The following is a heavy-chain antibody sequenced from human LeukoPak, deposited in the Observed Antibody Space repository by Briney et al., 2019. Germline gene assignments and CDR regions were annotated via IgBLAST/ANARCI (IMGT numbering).Heavy chain of an antibody. Sequence: GASVTVSCTASGYTFTSYYMHWVRQAPGQGLEWLGIINPSGGSTSYAQKFQGRVTMTRDTSTSTVYMELSSLRSEDTAVYYCARDKGAVAAPGGYFDYWGQGTLVTVSS. CDR3: ARDKGAVAAPGGYFDY. D-gene: IGHD6-19*01. V-gene: IGHV1-46*01. J-gene: IGHJ4*02. CDR2: INPSGGST. CDR1: GYTFTSYY.